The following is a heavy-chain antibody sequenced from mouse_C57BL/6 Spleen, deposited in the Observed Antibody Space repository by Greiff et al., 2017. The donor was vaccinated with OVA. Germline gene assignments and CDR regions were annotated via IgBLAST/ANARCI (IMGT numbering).Heavy chain of an antibody. J-gene: IGHJ3*01. CDR1: GFNITNTY. V-gene: IGHV14-3*01. CDR3: ARSVGYDYDEGPFAY. Sequence: VQLKESVAELVRPGASVKLSCTASGFNITNTYMHWVKQRPEQGLEWIGRIDPANGNTTYDPKFQGKAPITADTTANTAYLQLSSLTSEDTAIDYCARSVGYDYDEGPFAYWGQGTLVTVSA. D-gene: IGHD2-4*01. CDR2: IDPANGNT.